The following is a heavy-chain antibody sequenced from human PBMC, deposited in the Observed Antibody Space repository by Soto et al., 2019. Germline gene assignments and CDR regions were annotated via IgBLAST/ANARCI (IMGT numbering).Heavy chain of an antibody. V-gene: IGHV4-4*07. J-gene: IGHJ5*02. CDR3: VRDGTKTLRDWFDP. Sequence: LSLPCTVSGASISGFYWSWIRKSAGKVLEWIGRIYATGTTDYNPSLKSRVMMSVDTSKKQFSLKLRSVTAADTAVYYCVRDGTKTLRDWFDPWGQGMSVTVSS. D-gene: IGHD1-1*01. CDR2: IYATGTT. CDR1: GASISGFY.